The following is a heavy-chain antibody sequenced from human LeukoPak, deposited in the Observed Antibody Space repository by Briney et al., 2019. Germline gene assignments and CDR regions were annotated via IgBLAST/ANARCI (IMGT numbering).Heavy chain of an antibody. CDR2: IYYSGST. CDR1: SGSISSGGYY. Sequence: SQTLSLTCTVSSGSISSGGYYWSWIRQHLGKGLEWIGYIYYSGSTYYNPSLKSRVTISVDTSKNQFSLKLSSVTAADTAVYYCARGTYPRLDFDYWGQGTLVTVSS. J-gene: IGHJ4*02. CDR3: ARGTYPRLDFDY. D-gene: IGHD3-16*01. V-gene: IGHV4-31*03.